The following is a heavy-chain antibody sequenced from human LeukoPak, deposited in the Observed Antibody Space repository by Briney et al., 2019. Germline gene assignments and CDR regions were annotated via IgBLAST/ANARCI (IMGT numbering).Heavy chain of an antibody. D-gene: IGHD5-18*01. CDR3: ARVGYSYGYGTIDY. Sequence: SETLSLTCTVSGGSISSYYWSWIRQPPGKGLEWIGYIYYSGSTNYNPSLKSRVTISVDTSKNQFSLKLSSVTAADTAVYYCARVGYSYGYGTIDYWGQGTLVTVSS. CDR1: GGSISSYY. CDR2: IYYSGST. J-gene: IGHJ4*02. V-gene: IGHV4-59*01.